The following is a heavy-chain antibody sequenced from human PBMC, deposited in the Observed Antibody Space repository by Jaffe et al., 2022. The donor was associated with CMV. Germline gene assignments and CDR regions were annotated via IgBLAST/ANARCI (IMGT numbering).Heavy chain of an antibody. D-gene: IGHD2-2*01. J-gene: IGHJ5*02. Sequence: QLQLQESGPGLVKPSETLSLTCTVSGGSISSSSYYWGWIRQPPGKGLEWIGSIYYSGSTYYNPSLKSRVTISVDTSKNQFSLKLSSVTAADTAVYYCARQAIVVVPAAPSGWFDPWGQGTLVTVSS. CDR3: ARQAIVVVPAAPSGWFDP. CDR1: GGSISSSSYY. V-gene: IGHV4-39*01. CDR2: IYYSGST.